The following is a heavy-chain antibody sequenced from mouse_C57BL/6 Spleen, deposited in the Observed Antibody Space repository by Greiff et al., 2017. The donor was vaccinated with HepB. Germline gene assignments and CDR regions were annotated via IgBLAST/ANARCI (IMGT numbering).Heavy chain of an antibody. CDR3: ARFTTVVATGYFDV. J-gene: IGHJ1*03. CDR2: IYPRDGST. D-gene: IGHD1-1*01. V-gene: IGHV1-85*01. Sequence: VKLVESGPELVKPGASVKLSCKASGYTFTSYDINWVKQRPGQGLEWIGWIYPRDGSTKYNEKFKGKATLTVDTSSSTAYMELHSLTSEDSAVYFCARFTTVVATGYFDVWGTGTTVTVSS. CDR1: GYTFTSYD.